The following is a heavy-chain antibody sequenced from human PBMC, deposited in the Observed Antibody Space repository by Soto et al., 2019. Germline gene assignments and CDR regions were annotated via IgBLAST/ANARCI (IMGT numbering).Heavy chain of an antibody. Sequence: PSETLSLTCTVSGGSISSGGYYWSWIRQHPXKGLEWIGYIYYSGSTYYNPSLKSRVTISVDTSKNQFSLKLSSVTAADTAVYYCARVLGTSESSNSSRWHVPGREDVWGQGTTVTLS. CDR3: ARVLGTSESSNSSRWHVPGREDV. V-gene: IGHV4-31*03. D-gene: IGHD6-13*01. J-gene: IGHJ6*02. CDR2: IYYSGST. CDR1: GGSISSGGYY.